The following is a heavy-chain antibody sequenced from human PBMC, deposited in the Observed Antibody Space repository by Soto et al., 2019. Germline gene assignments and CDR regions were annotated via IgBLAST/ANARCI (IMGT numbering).Heavy chain of an antibody. V-gene: IGHV4-59*01. CDR1: GGCISSYY. Sequence: QVQLQESGPGLVKPSETLSLTCTVSGGCISSYYWSWIRQPPGKGLEWIGNIYYSGSTNYNPSLKSRVTISVDTSKNQFSLKLSSVTAADTAVYYCASSNYYDSSGYYFDYWGQGTLVTVSS. CDR3: ASSNYYDSSGYYFDY. D-gene: IGHD3-22*01. J-gene: IGHJ4*02. CDR2: IYYSGST.